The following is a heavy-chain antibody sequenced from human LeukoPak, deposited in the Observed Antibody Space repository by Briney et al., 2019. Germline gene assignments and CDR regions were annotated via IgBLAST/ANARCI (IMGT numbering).Heavy chain of an antibody. V-gene: IGHV5-51*01. D-gene: IGHD5-12*01. CDR1: GYSFTSFW. Sequence: GESLKISCKGSGYSFTSFWIGWVRQMPGKGLEWMGIIYPDDSYTTYSPSFQGQVTISADRSISTAYLQWSSLKASDTAMYYCATLKGGGATEIDYWGQGTLVTVSS. CDR2: IYPDDSYT. CDR3: ATLKGGGATEIDY. J-gene: IGHJ4*02.